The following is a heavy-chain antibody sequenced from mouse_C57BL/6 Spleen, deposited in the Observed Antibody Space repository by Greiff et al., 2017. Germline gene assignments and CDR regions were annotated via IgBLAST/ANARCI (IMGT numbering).Heavy chain of an antibody. Sequence: EVKLVESGGGLVKPGGSLKLSCAASGFTFSDYGMHWVRQAPEKGLEWVAYISSGSSTIYYADTVKGRFTISRDNAKNTLFLQMTSLRSEDTAMYYCARATLYGSTSYYFDYWGQGTTLTVSS. CDR2: ISSGSSTI. CDR3: ARATLYGSTSYYFDY. CDR1: GFTFSDYG. J-gene: IGHJ2*01. V-gene: IGHV5-17*01. D-gene: IGHD1-1*01.